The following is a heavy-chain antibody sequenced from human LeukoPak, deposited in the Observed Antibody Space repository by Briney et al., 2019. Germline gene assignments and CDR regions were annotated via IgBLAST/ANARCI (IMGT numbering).Heavy chain of an antibody. Sequence: SETLSLTCTVSGASINSHFWSWIRQPAGKGLEWVGRIYISGSTNYNSSLQSRLTMSVDTSKNQFSLKLTSVTAADTAVYYCARALNPLPGTYYFDYWGQGTLVTVSS. CDR1: GASINSHF. CDR3: ARALNPLPGTYYFDY. CDR2: IYISGST. D-gene: IGHD2-15*01. V-gene: IGHV4-4*07. J-gene: IGHJ4*02.